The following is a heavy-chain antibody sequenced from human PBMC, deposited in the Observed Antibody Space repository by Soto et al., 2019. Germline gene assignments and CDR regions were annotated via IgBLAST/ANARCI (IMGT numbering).Heavy chain of an antibody. V-gene: IGHV4-34*01. D-gene: IGHD3-9*01. Sequence: QVQLQQWGAGLLKPSETLSLTCAVYGGSFSGYYWSWIRQPPGKGLEWIGEINHSGSTNYNPSLKSRVTISVQTSKNQFSLKLSSVTAADTAVYYCARGKGLRYFDWLLWGGMDVWGQGTTVTVSS. J-gene: IGHJ6*02. CDR2: INHSGST. CDR1: GGSFSGYY. CDR3: ARGKGLRYFDWLLWGGMDV.